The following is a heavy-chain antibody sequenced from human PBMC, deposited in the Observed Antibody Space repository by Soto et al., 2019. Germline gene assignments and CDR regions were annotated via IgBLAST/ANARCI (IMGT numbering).Heavy chain of an antibody. Sequence: EVQLVESGGGLVQPGGSLRLSCAASGFTVSSNYMSWVRQAPGKGLEWVSVIYSGGSTYYADSVKGRFTISRDNSKNTLYLQMNSLRAEDTAVYYCAIDLTGRAYYYYYYMDVWGKGTTVTVSS. CDR3: AIDLTGRAYYYYYYMDV. V-gene: IGHV3-66*01. CDR1: GFTVSSNY. CDR2: IYSGGST. J-gene: IGHJ6*03. D-gene: IGHD3-10*01.